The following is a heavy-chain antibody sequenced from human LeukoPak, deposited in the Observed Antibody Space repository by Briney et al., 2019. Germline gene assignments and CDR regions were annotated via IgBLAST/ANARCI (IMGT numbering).Heavy chain of an antibody. CDR2: INPNSGGT. J-gene: IGHJ4*02. CDR3: ARGTGSTTTVTTIGFDY. Sequence: ASVKVSCKASGYTFTGYYMHWVRQAPGQGLEWMGWINPNSGGTNYAQKFQGRVTMTRDTSVSTAYMELSRLRSDDTAVYYCARGTGSTTTVTTIGFDYWGQGTLVTVSS. V-gene: IGHV1-2*02. CDR1: GYTFTGYY. D-gene: IGHD4-17*01.